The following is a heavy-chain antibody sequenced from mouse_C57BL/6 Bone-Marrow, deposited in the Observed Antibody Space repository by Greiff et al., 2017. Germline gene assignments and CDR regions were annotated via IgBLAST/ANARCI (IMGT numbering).Heavy chain of an antibody. J-gene: IGHJ4*01. Sequence: EVKLMESGPGLVKPSQSLSLTCSVTGYSITSGYYWNWIRQFPGNKLEWMGYISYDGSNNYNPSLKNRISITRDTSKNQFSLKLNSVTTEDTATYYCARAGYYGNSYAMDYWGQGTSVTVSS. D-gene: IGHD2-1*01. CDR1: GYSITSGYY. CDR3: ARAGYYGNSYAMDY. CDR2: ISYDGSN. V-gene: IGHV3-6*01.